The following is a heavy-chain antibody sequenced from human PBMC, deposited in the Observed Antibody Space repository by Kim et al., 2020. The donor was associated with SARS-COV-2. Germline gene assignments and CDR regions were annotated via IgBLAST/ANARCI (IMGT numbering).Heavy chain of an antibody. CDR2: ISSSSSYI. D-gene: IGHD6-13*01. V-gene: IGHV3-21*01. CDR3: ARDRDIMAAAGSGDY. CDR1: GFTFSSYS. Sequence: GGSLRLSCAASGFTFSSYSKNWVRQAPGKGLEWVSSISSSSSYIYYADSVKGRFTISRDNAKNSLYLQMNSLRAEDTAVYYCARDRDIMAAAGSGDYWGQGTLVTVSS. J-gene: IGHJ4*02.